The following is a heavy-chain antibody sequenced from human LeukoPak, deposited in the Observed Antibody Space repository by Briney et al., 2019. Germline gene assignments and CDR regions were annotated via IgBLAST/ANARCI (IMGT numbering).Heavy chain of an antibody. V-gene: IGHV3-53*01. J-gene: IGHJ4*02. D-gene: IGHD3-16*01. CDR3: ARMTWGFDY. CDR1: GFTVSSDL. CDR2: IYSGGST. Sequence: GGSLRLSCAASGFTVSSDLMTWVRQAPGKGLECVSVIYSGGSTYYADSVKGRFTMSRDNSKNTLYLQMNNLRAEDTAVYYCARMTWGFDYWGQGTLVTVSS.